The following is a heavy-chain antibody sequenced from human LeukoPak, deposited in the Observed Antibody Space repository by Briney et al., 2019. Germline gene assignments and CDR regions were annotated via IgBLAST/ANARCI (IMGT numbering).Heavy chain of an antibody. CDR1: GYTFTDYY. J-gene: IGHJ4*02. CDR2: INPNSRGT. V-gene: IGHV1-2*02. D-gene: IGHD3-22*01. Sequence: GASVKVSCKASGYTFTDYYMHWVRRAPGQGLEWMGWINPNSRGTDSAQKFQGRFSMTRDTSISTAYMELSRLRSDDTAVYYCARVIITADYWGQGTLVTVSS. CDR3: ARVIITADY.